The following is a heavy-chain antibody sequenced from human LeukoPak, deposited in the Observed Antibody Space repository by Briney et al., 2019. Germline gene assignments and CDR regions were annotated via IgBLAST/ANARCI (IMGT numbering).Heavy chain of an antibody. CDR2: TYHTGSI. J-gene: IGHJ4*02. CDR3: AKAGAPVEFGSGSFFSH. CDR1: GGSISSGGYY. Sequence: PSETLSLTCTVSGGSISSGGYYWSWIRQPPGKGLEWIGSTYHTGSIYYNPSLKSRVTVSVDTSKNQFSLKLTSVTAADSAVFFCAKAGAPVEFGSGSFFSHWGQGILVTVSS. V-gene: IGHV4-39*07. D-gene: IGHD3-10*01.